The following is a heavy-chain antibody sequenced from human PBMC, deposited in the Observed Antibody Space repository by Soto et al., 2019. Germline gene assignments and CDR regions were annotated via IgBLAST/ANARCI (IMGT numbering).Heavy chain of an antibody. CDR2: IYYSGST. CDR1: GGSISSSSYY. D-gene: IGHD1-26*01. Sequence: LQLQESGPGLVKPSETLSLTCTVSGGSISSSSYYWGWIRQPPGKGLEWIGSIYYSGSTYYNPSLKSRVTISVDTSKNQFYLKLSSVTAADTAVYYCARIGSYYLAMNFDYWGQGTLVTVSS. V-gene: IGHV4-39*01. J-gene: IGHJ4*02. CDR3: ARIGSYYLAMNFDY.